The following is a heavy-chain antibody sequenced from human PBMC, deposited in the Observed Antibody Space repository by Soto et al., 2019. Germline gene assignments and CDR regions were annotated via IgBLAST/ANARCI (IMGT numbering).Heavy chain of an antibody. Sequence: PGGSLRLSCVASGFTFRSFWMTWARQAPGKGLEWVANIKQDGSEKYYVDSVKGRFTISRDNSKNTLYLQMNSLRAEDTAVYYCARGTAVAGIDYWGQGTLVTVSS. V-gene: IGHV3-7*02. CDR3: ARGTAVAGIDY. CDR2: IKQDGSEK. J-gene: IGHJ4*02. D-gene: IGHD6-19*01. CDR1: GFTFRSFW.